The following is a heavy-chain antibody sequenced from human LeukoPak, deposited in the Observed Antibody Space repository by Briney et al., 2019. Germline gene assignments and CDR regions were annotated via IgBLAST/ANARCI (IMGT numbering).Heavy chain of an antibody. Sequence: ASVKVSCKASDYTFTSYGISWVRQAPGQGLEWMGGIIPIFGTANYAQKFQGRVTITADESTSTAYMELSSLRSEDTAVYYCASGRHCGGDCYSEAEYFQHWGQGTLVTVSS. CDR2: IIPIFGTA. V-gene: IGHV1-69*13. CDR3: ASGRHCGGDCYSEAEYFQH. D-gene: IGHD2-21*02. CDR1: DYTFTSYG. J-gene: IGHJ1*01.